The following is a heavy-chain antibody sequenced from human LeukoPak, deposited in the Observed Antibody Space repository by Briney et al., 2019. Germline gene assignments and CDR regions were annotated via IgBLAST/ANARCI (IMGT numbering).Heavy chain of an antibody. D-gene: IGHD3-16*01. CDR3: ARDNDSRDPPHFDY. CDR2: INPSDGST. J-gene: IGHJ4*02. V-gene: IGHV1-46*01. CDR1: GYTFTSYY. Sequence: ASVKVSCKASGYTFTSYYMHWVRQAPGQGLEWMGIINPSDGSTNYAQKFRGRVTITADKSTRTAYMELSSLRSEDTAVYYCARDNDSRDPPHFDYWGRGTLVTVSS.